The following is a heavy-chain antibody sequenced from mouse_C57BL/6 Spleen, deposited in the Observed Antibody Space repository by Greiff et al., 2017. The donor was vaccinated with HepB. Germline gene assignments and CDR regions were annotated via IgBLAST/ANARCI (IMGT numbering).Heavy chain of an antibody. V-gene: IGHV1-39*01. D-gene: IGHD2-3*01. J-gene: IGHJ1*03. CDR2: INPNYGTT. CDR3: ARKEDGYLWYFDV. Sequence: EVKLVESGPELVKPGASVKISCKASGYSFTDYNMNWVKQSNGKSLEWIGVINPNYGTTSYNQKFKGKATLTVDQSSSTAYMQLNSLTSEDSAVYYCARKEDGYLWYFDVWGTGTTVTVSS. CDR1: GYSFTDYN.